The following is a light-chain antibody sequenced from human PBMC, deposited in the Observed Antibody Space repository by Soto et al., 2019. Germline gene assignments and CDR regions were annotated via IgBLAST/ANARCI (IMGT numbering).Light chain of an antibody. Sequence: EIVMTQSPATLSVSPGERATLSCRASQSVSSNLAWYQQKPDQAHRLLIYGASTRATGIPARFSGSGSGTEFTLTTSSLQSEDFAFYYCQQYNNWPPSITFGQGTRLAIK. J-gene: IGKJ5*01. V-gene: IGKV3-15*01. CDR2: GAS. CDR1: QSVSSN. CDR3: QQYNNWPPSIT.